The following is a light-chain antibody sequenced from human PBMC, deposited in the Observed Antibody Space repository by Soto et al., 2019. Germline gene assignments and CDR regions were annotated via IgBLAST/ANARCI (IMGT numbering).Light chain of an antibody. J-gene: IGKJ1*01. CDR2: DAS. Sequence: EIVLTQSPATLSLSPGERATLSCRASQSVGSYLAWYQQKPGQAPRLLIYDASNTATGIPARFSGSGSGADFTLTLSSLEPEDFAIYYCHQRSNWPWTFGQGTKVEIK. CDR3: HQRSNWPWT. CDR1: QSVGSY. V-gene: IGKV3-11*01.